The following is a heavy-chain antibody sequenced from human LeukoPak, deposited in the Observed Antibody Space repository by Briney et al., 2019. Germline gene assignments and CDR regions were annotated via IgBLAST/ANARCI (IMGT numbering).Heavy chain of an antibody. D-gene: IGHD2-15*01. CDR2: IYYSGST. V-gene: IGHV4-59*12. J-gene: IGHJ4*02. CDR1: GGSISSYY. CDR3: AKGVGYCSGGSCQQFDY. Sequence: PSETLSLTCTVSGGSISSYYWSWIRQPPGKGLEWIGYIYYSGSTNYNPSLKSRVTISVDTSKNQFSLKLSSVTAADTAVYYCAKGVGYCSGGSCQQFDYWGQGTLVTVSS.